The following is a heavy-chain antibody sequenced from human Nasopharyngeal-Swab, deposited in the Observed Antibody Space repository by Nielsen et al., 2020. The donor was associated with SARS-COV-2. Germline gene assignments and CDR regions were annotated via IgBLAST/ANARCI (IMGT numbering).Heavy chain of an antibody. J-gene: IGHJ4*02. CDR2: ISDSVGTT. V-gene: IGHV3-23*01. CDR3: ANAFYCSGGSCYREGIVY. Sequence: WIRQPPGKGLEWVSTISDSVGTTYYADSVKGRFTISRDNSRNTVFLQMNSLRAEDTAVYYCANAFYCSGGSCYREGIVYWGQGTLVTVSS. D-gene: IGHD2-15*01.